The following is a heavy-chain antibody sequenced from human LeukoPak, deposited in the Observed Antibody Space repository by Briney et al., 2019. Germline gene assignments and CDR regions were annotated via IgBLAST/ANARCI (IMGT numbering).Heavy chain of an antibody. CDR1: GFIFSSYW. V-gene: IGHV3-7*01. J-gene: IGHJ3*01. CDR3: AREDYYGSGNYVAWGDAFDV. Sequence: GGSLRLSCEASGFIFSSYWMTWVRQAPGKGLEWVANIKQDGSEKYYVDSVKGRFTISRDNAKMSVYLQMNSLRAEDTAVYYCAREDYYGSGNYVAWGDAFDVWGQGTTVTV. D-gene: IGHD3-10*01. CDR2: IKQDGSEK.